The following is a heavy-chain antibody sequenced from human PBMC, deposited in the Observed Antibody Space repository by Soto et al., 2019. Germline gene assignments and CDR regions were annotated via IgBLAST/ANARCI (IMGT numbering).Heavy chain of an antibody. CDR1: GDSISSGGYS. Sequence: QVQLQESGSGLVKPSQTLSLTCDVSGDSISSGGYSWNWIRQPPGKGLEWIGNIYQSGTTDYNPSLKSRVTISVDRSKNQFSLKLSSVTAAGTAVYYCARDNRSGYYFDYWGQGTLVTVSS. V-gene: IGHV4-30-2*01. CDR3: ARDNRSGYYFDY. J-gene: IGHJ4*02. CDR2: IYQSGTT. D-gene: IGHD3-22*01.